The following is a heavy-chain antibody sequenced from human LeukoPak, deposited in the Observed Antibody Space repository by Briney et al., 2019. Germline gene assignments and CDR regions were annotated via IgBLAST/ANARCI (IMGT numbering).Heavy chain of an antibody. D-gene: IGHD3-10*01. CDR3: ATYGAAKGVRPHRGGGDN. V-gene: IGHV3-11*04. Sequence: GGSLRLSCVASGFTFSDFYMTWIRQPPGKGLEWIAHISSSGGAMYYGHSVKGRFTISRDNANNSLFLQMTGLRAEDTAMYYCATYGAAKGVRPHRGGGDNWGQGTLVTVSS. J-gene: IGHJ4*02. CDR1: GFTFSDFY. CDR2: ISSSGGAM.